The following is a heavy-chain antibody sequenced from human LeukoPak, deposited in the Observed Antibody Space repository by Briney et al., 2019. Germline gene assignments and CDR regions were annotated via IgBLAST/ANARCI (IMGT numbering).Heavy chain of an antibody. Sequence: QPGGSLRLSCAASGFAFSSYGMHWVRQAPGKGLEWVAVIWYDESRKFYADSVKGRFTISRDNSKNTQYLQMNSLRVEDTGVYYCARDRAGRYFDNWGQGTLVTVSS. D-gene: IGHD3-10*01. J-gene: IGHJ4*02. V-gene: IGHV3-33*01. CDR3: ARDRAGRYFDN. CDR2: IWYDESRK. CDR1: GFAFSSYG.